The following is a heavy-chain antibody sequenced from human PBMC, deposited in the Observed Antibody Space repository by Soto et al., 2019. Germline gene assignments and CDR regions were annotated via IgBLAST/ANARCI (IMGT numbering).Heavy chain of an antibody. CDR2: ISGGNGDT. CDR1: GYTFASSP. Sequence: GASVKVSCKASGYTFASSPIHWVRQAPGQGLEWMGWISGGNGDTRYSQKFQGRVTLTRDTSATTAYMEVSSLTSEDTAIYYCAREYSSSAPDSWGPGTLVTVSS. J-gene: IGHJ4*02. CDR3: AREYSSSAPDS. V-gene: IGHV1-3*01. D-gene: IGHD6-13*01.